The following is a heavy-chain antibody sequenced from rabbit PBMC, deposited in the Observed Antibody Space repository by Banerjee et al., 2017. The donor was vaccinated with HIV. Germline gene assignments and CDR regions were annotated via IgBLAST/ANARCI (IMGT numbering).Heavy chain of an antibody. CDR3: ARDLAGVIGWNFGL. J-gene: IGHJ4*01. CDR1: GFSLSSYW. D-gene: IGHD4-1*01. Sequence: QEQLEESGGDLVKPEGSLTLTCTASGFSLSSYWMWWVRQAPGKGLEWIACIYAGSSGSTYYASWVNGRFTITRSTSLNTVTLKMTSLTAADTATYFCARDLAGVIGWNFGLWGPGTLVTVS. CDR2: IYAGSSGST. V-gene: IGHV1S45*01.